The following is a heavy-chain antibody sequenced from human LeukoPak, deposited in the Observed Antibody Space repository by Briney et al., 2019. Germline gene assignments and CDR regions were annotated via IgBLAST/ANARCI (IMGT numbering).Heavy chain of an antibody. V-gene: IGHV3-21*01. Sequence: GGSLRLSRAASGFTFSSYSMNWVRQAPGKGLEWVSSISSSSSYIYYADSVKGRFTISRDNAKNSLYLQMNSLRAEDTAVYYCARAGTPDDSSGYYCVPAFDIWGQGTMVTVSS. D-gene: IGHD3-22*01. CDR2: ISSSSSYI. J-gene: IGHJ3*02. CDR3: ARAGTPDDSSGYYCVPAFDI. CDR1: GFTFSSYS.